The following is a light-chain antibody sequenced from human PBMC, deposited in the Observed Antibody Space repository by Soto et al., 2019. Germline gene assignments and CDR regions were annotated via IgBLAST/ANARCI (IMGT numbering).Light chain of an antibody. V-gene: IGKV3-15*01. J-gene: IGKJ1*01. CDR1: QSINAH. CDR3: QQYNTWLWT. CDR2: GAS. Sequence: EVVMTQSPATLSVSPGERVTLSCRASQSINAHLAWYQQKPGQAPRLLIHGASTRATGIPARFRGSGFGTEFIXXIXSXPSEDFAVYYCQQYNTWLWTFGQGTKVELQ.